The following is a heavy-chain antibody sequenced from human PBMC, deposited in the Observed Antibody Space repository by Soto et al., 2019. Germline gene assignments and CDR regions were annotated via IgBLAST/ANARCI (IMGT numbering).Heavy chain of an antibody. V-gene: IGHV3-66*01. Sequence: EVQLVESGGGLVQPGGSLRLSCAASGFTVSSKYMSWVRQAPGKGLEWVPVIYTGGSTYYADSVKGRFTISRDNSKNTLYLQMNSLGDDDTAVYYCVRDPWDYWGQASLVTVSS. CDR2: IYTGGST. J-gene: IGHJ4*02. CDR3: VRDPWDY. CDR1: GFTVSSKY.